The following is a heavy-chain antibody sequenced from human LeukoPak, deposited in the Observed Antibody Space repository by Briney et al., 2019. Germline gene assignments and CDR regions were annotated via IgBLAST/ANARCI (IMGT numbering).Heavy chain of an antibody. J-gene: IGHJ3*02. Sequence: GGSLRLSCTASGFSVSSNYMSWVRQAPGRGLEWVSTIYSGGGTYYADSVKGRFTISRDNSKNTLYLQMNSLGAEDTAVYYCARGEDTAKNAFDIWGQGTLVTVSS. V-gene: IGHV3-53*01. CDR3: ARGEDTAKNAFDI. CDR2: IYSGGGT. CDR1: GFSVSSNY. D-gene: IGHD5-18*01.